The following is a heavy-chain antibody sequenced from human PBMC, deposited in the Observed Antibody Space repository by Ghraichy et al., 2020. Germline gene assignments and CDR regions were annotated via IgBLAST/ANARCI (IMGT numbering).Heavy chain of an antibody. CDR1: GASIVGGDFF. Sequence: SQTLSLTCSVSGASIVGGDFFWSWIRQHPGKGLEYIGCFRSTGATFYNPSLETRATISVDTSNNQLSLRLISVTAADTAVYFCARGAVYSRSATWGHGTMGTVSS. CDR3: ARGAVYSRSAT. V-gene: IGHV4-31*02. CDR2: FRSTGAT. D-gene: IGHD5-18*01. J-gene: IGHJ3*01.